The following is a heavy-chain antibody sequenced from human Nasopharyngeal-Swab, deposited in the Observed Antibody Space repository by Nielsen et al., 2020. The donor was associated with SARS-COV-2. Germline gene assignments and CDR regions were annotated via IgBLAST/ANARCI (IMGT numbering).Heavy chain of an antibody. D-gene: IGHD4-23*01. V-gene: IGHV3-43*01. CDR3: AKAGGTTVAFDS. CDR2: ITWDGDST. CDR1: GFTFDDFT. J-gene: IGHJ4*02. Sequence: GEFLKISCSGAGFTFDDFTMHWGRQAPGKGLEWVSLITWDGDSTSYGDYVKGRFTISRDNTENSLYFEMNSLRTEDTALYYCAKAGGTTVAFDSWGQGTLVTVSP.